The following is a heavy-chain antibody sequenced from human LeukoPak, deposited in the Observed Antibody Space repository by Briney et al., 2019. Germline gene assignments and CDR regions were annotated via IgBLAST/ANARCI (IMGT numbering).Heavy chain of an antibody. CDR2: INPSGGST. D-gene: IGHD4-23*01. J-gene: IGHJ3*02. CDR1: GYTFTSHH. CDR3: ASLAGGNSESSDAFDI. Sequence: GASVKVSCKASGYTFTSHHVHWVRQAPGQGLEWMGIINPSGGSTNYARKLQGRVTMTRDMSTSTVYMELSSLRSEDTAVYYCASLAGGNSESSDAFDIWGQGTMVTVSS. V-gene: IGHV1-46*01.